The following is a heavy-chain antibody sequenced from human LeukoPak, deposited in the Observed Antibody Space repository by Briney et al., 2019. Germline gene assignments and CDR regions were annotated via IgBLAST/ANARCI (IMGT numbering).Heavy chain of an antibody. V-gene: IGHV3-23*01. CDR2: ISGSGGST. J-gene: IGHJ1*01. CDR1: GFTFSSYA. D-gene: IGHD3-9*01. CDR3: AKDRDILTEVH. Sequence: GGSLRLSCAASGFTFSSYAISWVRQAPGKGLEWVSAISGSGGSTYYADSVKGRFTISRDNSKNTLYLQMNSLRAEDTAVYYCAKDRDILTEVHWGQGTLVTVSS.